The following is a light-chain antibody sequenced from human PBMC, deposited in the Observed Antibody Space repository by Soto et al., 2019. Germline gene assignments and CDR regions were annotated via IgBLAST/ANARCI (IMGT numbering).Light chain of an antibody. CDR1: QSVSSNY. CDR2: GAS. V-gene: IGKV3-20*01. J-gene: IGKJ1*01. CDR3: QQYDTSPRT. Sequence: EVMLTQSPGTLSLSPGERATLSCRASQSVSSNYLAWYQQKSGQAPRLLIYGASNRATGIPDRFSGSGSGTDFTLTIRRLEPEDFAVYYCQQYDTSPRTFGQGTKVEFE.